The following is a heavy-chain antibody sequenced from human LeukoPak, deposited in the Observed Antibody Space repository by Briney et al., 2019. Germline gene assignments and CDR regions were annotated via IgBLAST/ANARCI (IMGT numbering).Heavy chain of an antibody. CDR2: INHSGST. J-gene: IGHJ4*02. CDR1: GGSFSDCY. V-gene: IGHV4-34*01. CDR3: AGSIAARLDY. Sequence: KSLETLSLTCAVYGGSFSDCYWSWIRQPPGKGLEWIGEINHSGSTNYNPSLKSRVTISVDTSKNQFSLKLSSVTAADTAVYYCAGSIAARLDYWGQGTLVTVSS. D-gene: IGHD6-6*01.